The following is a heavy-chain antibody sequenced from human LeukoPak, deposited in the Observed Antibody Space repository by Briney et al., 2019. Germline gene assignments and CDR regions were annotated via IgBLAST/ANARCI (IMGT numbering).Heavy chain of an antibody. CDR2: ISSSGSTI. Sequence: GGSLRLSCAASGFTFSDYYMSWIRQAPGKGLEWVSYISSSGSTIYYADSVKGRFTISRDNAKNSLYLQMNSLRAEDTAVYYCARAQGALRGVITYFDYWGQGTLVIVSS. CDR1: GFTFSDYY. CDR3: ARAQGALRGVITYFDY. J-gene: IGHJ4*02. D-gene: IGHD3-10*01. V-gene: IGHV3-11*01.